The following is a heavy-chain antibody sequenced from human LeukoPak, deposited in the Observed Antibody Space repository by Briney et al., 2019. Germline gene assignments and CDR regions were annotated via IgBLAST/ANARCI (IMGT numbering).Heavy chain of an antibody. J-gene: IGHJ4*02. V-gene: IGHV3-30*04. Sequence: GGSLRLSCAASGFTFSSYAMHWVRQAPGKGLEWVAIISYDGSNKYYAESVKGRFTISRDNSKNTLYLQMNSLRAEDTAVYYCARGHWGLDSWGQGTLVSVS. D-gene: IGHD7-27*01. CDR2: ISYDGSNK. CDR1: GFTFSSYA. CDR3: ARGHWGLDS.